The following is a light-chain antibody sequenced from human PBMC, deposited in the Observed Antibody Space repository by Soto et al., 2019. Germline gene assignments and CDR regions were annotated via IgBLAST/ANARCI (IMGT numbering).Light chain of an antibody. CDR3: SSYTSSRGV. CDR2: DVS. CDR1: SSDVGGYNY. Sequence: QSALTQPASVSGSPGRSITISCTGTSSDVGGYNYVSWYQQHPGKAPKLMIYDVSNRPSGVSNRFSGSKSGNTASLTISGLQAEDEADYYCSSYTSSRGVFGTGTKLTVL. V-gene: IGLV2-14*01. J-gene: IGLJ1*01.